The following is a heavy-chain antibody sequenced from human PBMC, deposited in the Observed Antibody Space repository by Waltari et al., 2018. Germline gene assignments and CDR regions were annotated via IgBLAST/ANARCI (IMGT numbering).Heavy chain of an antibody. Sequence: QVQLVQSGAEVKKPGASVKVSCKVSGYTLTELSMHWVRQAPGKGLEWMGGLDPEDGETIYAQKFQGRVTMTEDTSTYTADMELSSLRSEDTAVYYCATSLRYFDWLLFGYWGQGTLVTVSS. CDR2: LDPEDGET. D-gene: IGHD3-9*01. CDR1: GYTLTELS. J-gene: IGHJ4*02. CDR3: ATSLRYFDWLLFGY. V-gene: IGHV1-24*01.